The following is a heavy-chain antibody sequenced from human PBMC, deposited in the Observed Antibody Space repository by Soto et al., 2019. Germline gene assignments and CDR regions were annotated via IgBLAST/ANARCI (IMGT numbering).Heavy chain of an antibody. CDR1: GFTFSSYG. CDR3: ARDLLEVLRFFGMDV. CDR2: IWYDGSNK. V-gene: IGHV3-33*01. J-gene: IGHJ6*02. Sequence: VGSLRLSCASSGFTFSSYGMHCVRHAPGKGLEWVAVIWYDGSNKYYADSVKGRFTISRDNSKNTLYLQMNSMRAEDTAVYYCARDLLEVLRFFGMDVGGHGTKVTV. D-gene: IGHD3-3*01.